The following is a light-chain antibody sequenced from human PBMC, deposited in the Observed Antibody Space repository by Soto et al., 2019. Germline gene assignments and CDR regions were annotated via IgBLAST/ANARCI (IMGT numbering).Light chain of an antibody. Sequence: QSVLTQPPSVSGAPGQRVTISCAGSSSNNGAGYDVHWYQQLPGTAPKVLIFGNSYRPSGVPDRFSGSKSGTSASLAISGLQAEDEADYYCQSYDSSLSGHVVFGGGTKLTVL. V-gene: IGLV1-40*01. J-gene: IGLJ2*01. CDR2: GNS. CDR3: QSYDSSLSGHVV. CDR1: SSNNGAGYD.